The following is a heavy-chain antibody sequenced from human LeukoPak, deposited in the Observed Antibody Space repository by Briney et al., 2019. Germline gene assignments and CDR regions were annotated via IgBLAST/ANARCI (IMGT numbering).Heavy chain of an antibody. CDR1: GFTFSHYS. J-gene: IGHJ3*02. Sequence: GGSLRLSCLASGFTFSHYSMNWVRQAPGKGLEWVSIIYSGGSTFYADSVKGRFTISRDNSKNTLHLQMNSLRAEDTAVYYCARSNDAFDIWGQGTMVTVSS. CDR2: IYSGGST. D-gene: IGHD5/OR15-5a*01. CDR3: ARSNDAFDI. V-gene: IGHV3-53*01.